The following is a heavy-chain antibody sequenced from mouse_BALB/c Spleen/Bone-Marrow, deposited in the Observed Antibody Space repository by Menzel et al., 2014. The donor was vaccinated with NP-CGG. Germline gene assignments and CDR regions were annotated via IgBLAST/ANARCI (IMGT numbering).Heavy chain of an antibody. D-gene: IGHD2-1*01. CDR3: AREDYGNSYAMDY. CDR1: GFNIXDTY. Sequence: VQLKDSGAELVKPGASVKLSCTASGFNIXDTYMHWVKQRPEQGLDWIGRIDPANGNTKYDPKFQGKATITADTSSNAAYLQLSSLTSEDTAVYYCAREDYGNSYAMDYWGQGTSVTVSS. J-gene: IGHJ4*01. V-gene: IGHV14-3*02. CDR2: IDPANGNT.